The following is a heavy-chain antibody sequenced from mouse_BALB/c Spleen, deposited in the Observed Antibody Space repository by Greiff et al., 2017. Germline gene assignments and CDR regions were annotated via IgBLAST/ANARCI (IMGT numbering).Heavy chain of an antibody. J-gene: IGHJ4*01. V-gene: IGHV5-4*02. D-gene: IGHD1-1*01. Sequence: EVKLMESGGGLVKPGGSLKLSCAASGFTFSDYYMYWVRQTPEKRLEWVATISDGGSYTYYPDSVKGRFTISRDNAKNNLYLQMSSLKSEDTAMYYCASYYYGSSYYYAMDYWGQGTSVTVSS. CDR3: ASYYYGSSYYYAMDY. CDR1: GFTFSDYY. CDR2: ISDGGSYT.